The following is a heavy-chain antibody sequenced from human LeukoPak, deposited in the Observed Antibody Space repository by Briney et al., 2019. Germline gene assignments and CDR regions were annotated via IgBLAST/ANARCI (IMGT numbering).Heavy chain of an antibody. CDR1: GFTFSSYA. D-gene: IGHD2-2*02. CDR2: ISGSGGST. J-gene: IGHJ4*02. V-gene: IGHV3-23*01. Sequence: PGGSLRLSCAASGFTFSSYAMSWVRQAPGKGLEWVSGISGSGGSTYYADSVKGRFTISRDNSKNTLYLQMNSLRAEDTAVYYCAKDFSAAAILHPHDYWGQGTVITVSS. CDR3: AKDFSAAAILHPHDY.